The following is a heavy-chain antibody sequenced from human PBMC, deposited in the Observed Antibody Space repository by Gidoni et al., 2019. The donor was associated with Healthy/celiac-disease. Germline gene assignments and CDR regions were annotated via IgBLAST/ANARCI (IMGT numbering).Heavy chain of an antibody. CDR2: INHSGST. D-gene: IGHD6-19*01. V-gene: IGHV4-34*01. CDR3: ARGSRGAVAPPFDY. J-gene: IGHJ4*02. Sequence: QVQLQQWGAGLLKPSETLSLTCAVYGGSFSGYYWSWIRQPPGKGLEWIGEINHSGSTNYNPSLKSRVTISVDTSKNQFSLKLSSVTAADTAVYYCARGSRGAVAPPFDYWGQGTLVTVSS. CDR1: GGSFSGYY.